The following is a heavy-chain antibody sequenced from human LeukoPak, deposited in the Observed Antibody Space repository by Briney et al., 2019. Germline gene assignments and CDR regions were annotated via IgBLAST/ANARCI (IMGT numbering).Heavy chain of an antibody. D-gene: IGHD5-18*01. J-gene: IGHJ3*02. CDR2: INSDGSST. CDR3: VRDGYSYGFMLAFDI. CDR1: GFTFSSYW. Sequence: GGSLRLSCAASGFTFSSYWVHWVRQAPGKGLVWVSRINSDGSSTSYADSVKGRFTISRDSAKNTLYLQMNSLRAEDTAVYYCVRDGYSYGFMLAFDIWGLGTRVTVSS. V-gene: IGHV3-74*01.